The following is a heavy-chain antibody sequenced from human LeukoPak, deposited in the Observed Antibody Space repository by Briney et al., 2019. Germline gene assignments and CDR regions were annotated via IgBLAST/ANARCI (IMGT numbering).Heavy chain of an antibody. D-gene: IGHD2-15*01. CDR3: AREYGGNNDY. J-gene: IGHJ4*02. Sequence: GGSLRLSCAASGFTFSSYWMSWMRQTPGKGLEWVANIKYDGNEEYYVDSVKGRFTISRDNAKNSLYLQMNSLRAEDTAVYYCAREYGGNNDYWGQGTLVTVSS. V-gene: IGHV3-7*01. CDR2: IKYDGNEE. CDR1: GFTFSSYW.